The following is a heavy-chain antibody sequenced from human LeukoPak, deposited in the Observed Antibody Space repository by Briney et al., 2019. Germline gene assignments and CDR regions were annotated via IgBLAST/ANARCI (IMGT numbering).Heavy chain of an antibody. CDR3: ARNGGLRGDDY. V-gene: IGHV1-46*01. CDR1: GYTFTSYY. Sequence: GASVKVSCKASGYTFTSYYMHWVRPAPGQGLEWMGIINPSGGSTSYAQKFQGRVTMTRDTSTSTVYMELSSLRSEDTAVYYCARNGGLRGDDYWGQGTLVTVSS. D-gene: IGHD2-21*02. CDR2: INPSGGST. J-gene: IGHJ4*02.